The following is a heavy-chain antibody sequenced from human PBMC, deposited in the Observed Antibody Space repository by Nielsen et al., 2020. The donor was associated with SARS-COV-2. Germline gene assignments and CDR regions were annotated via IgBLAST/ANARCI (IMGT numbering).Heavy chain of an antibody. CDR2: ISSSSSTI. D-gene: IGHD3-3*01. V-gene: IGHV3-48*04. Sequence: GESLKISCAASGFTFSSYSMNWVRQAPGKGLEWVSYISSSSSTIYYADSVKGRFTIPRDNAKNSLYLQMNSLRAEDTAVYYCARDYDFWSGYYSGGAPFDYWGQGTLVTVSS. CDR3: ARDYDFWSGYYSGGAPFDY. J-gene: IGHJ4*02. CDR1: GFTFSSYS.